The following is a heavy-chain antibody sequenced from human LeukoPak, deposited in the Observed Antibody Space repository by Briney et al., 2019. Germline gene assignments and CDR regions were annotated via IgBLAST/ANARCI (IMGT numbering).Heavy chain of an antibody. V-gene: IGHV3-23*01. CDR1: GFTFKNYA. CDR3: AKDRGCTSLCCHYFGY. J-gene: IGHJ4*02. Sequence: PGGSLRLSCAASGFTFKNYALSWVRQAPGKGLEWVSSISGSSGGTFYADSVRGRFTISRDNSKNMLYLYMNSLRPDDTATYYCAKDRGCTSLCCHYFGYWGQGTLVTASS. D-gene: IGHD2-8*01. CDR2: ISGSSGGT.